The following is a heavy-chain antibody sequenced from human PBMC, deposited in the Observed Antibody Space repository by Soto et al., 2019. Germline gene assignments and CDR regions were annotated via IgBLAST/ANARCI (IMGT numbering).Heavy chain of an antibody. J-gene: IGHJ5*02. D-gene: IGHD3-10*01. CDR1: GGSISSYY. Sequence: SETLSLTCTVSGGSISSYYWTWIRQPPGKGLEWIGYIHYSGSTNYKPSLRSRVTISVDKSKNQFSLKLSSVTAADTAVYYCARGLGYRFGELSPLGWFAPWGQGTQVTVSS. V-gene: IGHV4-59*08. CDR2: IHYSGST. CDR3: ARGLGYRFGELSPLGWFAP.